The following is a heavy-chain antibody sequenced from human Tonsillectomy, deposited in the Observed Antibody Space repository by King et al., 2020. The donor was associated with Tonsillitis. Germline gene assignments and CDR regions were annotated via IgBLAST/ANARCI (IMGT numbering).Heavy chain of an antibody. V-gene: IGHV3-30*02. J-gene: IGHJ4*02. CDR3: AKALESSSTFYQ. CDR2: IMYGGNNK. D-gene: IGHD6-6*01. CDR1: GFTFSASV. Sequence: VQLVESGGGVVQPGGSLTLSCAASGFTFSASVMHWVRQVPGKGPEWVALIMYGGNNKYYADSVKGRFIISRDNFEKTVYLQMNNLRTEDTAIYYCAKALESSSTFYQWGPGTLVTVSS.